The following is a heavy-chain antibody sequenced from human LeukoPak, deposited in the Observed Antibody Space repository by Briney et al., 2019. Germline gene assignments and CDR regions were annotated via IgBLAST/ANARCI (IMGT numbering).Heavy chain of an antibody. V-gene: IGHV3-43*01. D-gene: IGHD3-3*01. CDR1: GFTFDDYT. Sequence: GGSLRLSCAASGFTFDDYTMHWVRQAPGKGLEWVSLISWDGGNTYYADSVKGRFTISRDNSKNSPYLQMNSLGTEDTALYYCAKECFWIGYYSGSSYGMGVYGQGTTVNVSS. CDR2: ISWDGGNT. J-gene: IGHJ6*02. CDR3: AKECFWIGYYSGSSYGMGV.